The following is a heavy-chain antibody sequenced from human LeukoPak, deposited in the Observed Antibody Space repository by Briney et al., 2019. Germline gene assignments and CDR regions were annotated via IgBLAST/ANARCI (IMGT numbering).Heavy chain of an antibody. CDR2: INHSGST. CDR3: ARASIAARDAFDI. D-gene: IGHD6-6*01. V-gene: IGHV4-34*01. Sequence: SETLSLTCAVYGGSFSGYYWSWIRQPPGKGLEWIGEINHSGSTNYNPSLKSRVTISVDTSKNQFSLKLCSVTAADTAVYYCARASIAARDAFDIWGQGTTVTVSS. CDR1: GGSFSGYY. J-gene: IGHJ3*02.